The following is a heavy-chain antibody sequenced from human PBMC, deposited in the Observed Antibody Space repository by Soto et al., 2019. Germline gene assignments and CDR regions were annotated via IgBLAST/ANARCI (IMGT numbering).Heavy chain of an antibody. J-gene: IGHJ4*02. V-gene: IGHV4-31*03. Sequence: SETLSLTCTVSDDSLTTNKYAWTWIRQNPEKGLEWIGYVYSNGNTRSSPSLQSRVSMSVDASKSHFSLRLSSVTAADTAVYFCARASYFRPSGSYYFVSWGQGTLVTVSS. D-gene: IGHD3-10*01. CDR1: DDSLTTNKYA. CDR3: ARASYFRPSGSYYFVS. CDR2: VYSNGNT.